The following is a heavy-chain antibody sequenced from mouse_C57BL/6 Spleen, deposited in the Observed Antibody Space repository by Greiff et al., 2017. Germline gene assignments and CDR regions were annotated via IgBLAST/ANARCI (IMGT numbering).Heavy chain of an antibody. CDR1: GYTFTSYW. V-gene: IGHV1-50*01. CDR3: ARGELGRYYAMDY. CDR2: IDPADSYT. Sequence: QVQLQQPGAELVKPGASVKLSCKASGYTFTSYWMQWVKQRPGQGLEWIGEIDPADSYTNYNQKFKGKATLTVDTSSSTAYMQLSSLTSEDSAVYYCARGELGRYYAMDYWGQGTSVTVSS. D-gene: IGHD4-1*01. J-gene: IGHJ4*01.